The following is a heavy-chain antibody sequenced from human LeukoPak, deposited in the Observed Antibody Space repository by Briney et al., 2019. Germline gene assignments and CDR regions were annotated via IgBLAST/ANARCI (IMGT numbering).Heavy chain of an antibody. J-gene: IGHJ4*02. CDR3: ARVNYYDSSGYYYYFDY. D-gene: IGHD3-22*01. Sequence: SETLSLTCTVSGGSISSSSYYWGWIRQPPGKGLGWIGSIYYSGSTYYNPSLKSRVTISVDTSKNQFSLKLSSVTAADTAVYYCARVNYYDSSGYYYYFDYWGQGTLVTVSS. CDR1: GGSISSSSYY. V-gene: IGHV4-39*07. CDR2: IYYSGST.